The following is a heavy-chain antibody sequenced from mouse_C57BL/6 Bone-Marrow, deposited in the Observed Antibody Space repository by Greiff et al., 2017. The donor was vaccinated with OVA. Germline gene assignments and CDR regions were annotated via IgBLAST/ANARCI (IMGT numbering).Heavy chain of an antibody. V-gene: IGHV1-82*01. CDR2: IYPGDGDT. Sequence: VMLVESGPELVKPGASVKISCKASGYAFSSSWMNWVKQRPGKGLEWIGRIYPGDGDTNYNGKFKGKATLTADKSSSTAYMQLSSLTSEDSAVYFCARSLTGRVAYWGQGTLVTVSA. D-gene: IGHD4-1*01. J-gene: IGHJ3*01. CDR1: GYAFSSSW. CDR3: ARSLTGRVAY.